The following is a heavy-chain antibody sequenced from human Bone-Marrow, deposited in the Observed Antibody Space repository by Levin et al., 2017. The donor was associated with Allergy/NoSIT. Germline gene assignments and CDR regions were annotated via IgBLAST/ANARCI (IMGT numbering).Heavy chain of an antibody. D-gene: IGHD1-1*01. CDR2: MFTRGAT. V-gene: IGHV4-61*02. CDR3: ASADDLSFAFHF. Sequence: SETLSLTCTVSGASISSGNHYWSWIRQPAGKGLEWLGRMFTRGATAYNPSLNGRVTVSLDTSKNLFSLTLTSVTAADTAVSFCASADDLSFAFHFWGQGT. J-gene: IGHJ4*03. CDR1: GASISSGNHY.